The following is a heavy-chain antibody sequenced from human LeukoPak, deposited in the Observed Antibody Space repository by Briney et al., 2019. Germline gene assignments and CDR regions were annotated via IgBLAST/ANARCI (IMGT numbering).Heavy chain of an antibody. CDR2: ISSGSSYI. J-gene: IGHJ6*02. D-gene: IGHD1-1*01. Sequence: GGSLRLSCAASGFTVSSNYMSWVRQAPGKGLEWVSSISSGSSYIDYADSLQGRFTISRDNAKSSLYLQMNSLRGEDTAVYYCARSKGGAQREYGMDVWGQGTTVTVSS. CDR3: ARSKGGAQREYGMDV. V-gene: IGHV3-21*06. CDR1: GFTVSSNY.